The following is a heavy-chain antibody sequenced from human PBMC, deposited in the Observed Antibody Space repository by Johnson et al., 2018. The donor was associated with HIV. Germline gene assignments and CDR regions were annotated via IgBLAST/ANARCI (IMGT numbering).Heavy chain of an antibody. CDR3: ARPPAYLYKAAFSI. D-gene: IGHD3-16*02. Sequence: QVQLVESGGGLVQPGGSLRLSCAASGFRFSDHYMSWIRQAPGKGLEWVSYISSSVTTIYSADSVKGRFTISRDNSKNTLYLQMSSLRAEDTAVYFCARPPAYLYKAAFSIWGQGTMVTVSS. J-gene: IGHJ3*02. V-gene: IGHV3-11*01. CDR1: GFRFSDHY. CDR2: ISSSVTTI.